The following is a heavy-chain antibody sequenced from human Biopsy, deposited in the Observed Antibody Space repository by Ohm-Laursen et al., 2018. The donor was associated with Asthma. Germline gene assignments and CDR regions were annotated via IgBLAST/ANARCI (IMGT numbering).Heavy chain of an antibody. CDR3: ARKAGSCISRTCYSLDF. CDR1: GVTFNTYV. V-gene: IGHV1-69*13. D-gene: IGHD2-2*01. Sequence: SVKVSCKSLGVTFNTYVIGRVRQAPGQGLEWMGGINSVFGTTTYPQKFQDRVTITADDSTSTVYMELSSLRSEGTAVYYCARKAGSCISRTCYSLDFWGQGTLVTVSS. CDR2: INSVFGTT. J-gene: IGHJ4*02.